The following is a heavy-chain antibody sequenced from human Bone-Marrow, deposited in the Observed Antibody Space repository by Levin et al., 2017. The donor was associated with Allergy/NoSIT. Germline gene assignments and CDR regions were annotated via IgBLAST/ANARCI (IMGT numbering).Heavy chain of an antibody. CDR1: GGSISSYY. CDR3: ARYPDYGDFSAFDY. Sequence: SQTLSLTCTVSGGSISSYYWSWIRQPPGKGLEWIGYIYYSGSTNYNPSLKSRVTISVDTSKNQFSLKLSSVTAADTAVYYCARYPDYGDFSAFDYWGQGTLVTVSS. V-gene: IGHV4-59*01. J-gene: IGHJ4*02. CDR2: IYYSGST. D-gene: IGHD4-17*01.